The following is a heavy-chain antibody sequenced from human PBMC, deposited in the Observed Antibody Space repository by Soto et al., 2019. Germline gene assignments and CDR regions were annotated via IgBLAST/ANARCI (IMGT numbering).Heavy chain of an antibody. CDR2: VSSDSTYI. V-gene: IGHV3-21*01. D-gene: IGHD3-22*01. Sequence: PGGSLRLSCAASGFTFNTYSMNWVRQAPGKGLEWLSSVSSDSTYIYYADSVRGRFTISRDDATNSLYLQMHSLRAEDTALYYCARGEVNYYDSSGYTPFDYWGQGTLVTVSS. J-gene: IGHJ4*02. CDR1: GFTFNTYS. CDR3: ARGEVNYYDSSGYTPFDY.